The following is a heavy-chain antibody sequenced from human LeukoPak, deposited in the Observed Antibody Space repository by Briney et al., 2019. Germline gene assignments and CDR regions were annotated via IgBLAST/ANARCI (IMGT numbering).Heavy chain of an antibody. V-gene: IGHV1-18*04. J-gene: IGHJ4*02. CDR3: APDRNGYSYAHGRF. Sequence: ASVKVSCKASGYTFTGYFLHWVRQAPGQGLEWMGWISAYNGNTNYAQKLQGRVTMTTDTSTSTAYMELRSLRSEDTAVYYCAPDRNGYSYAHGRFWGQGTLVTVSS. CDR2: ISAYNGNT. D-gene: IGHD5-18*01. CDR1: GYTFTGYF.